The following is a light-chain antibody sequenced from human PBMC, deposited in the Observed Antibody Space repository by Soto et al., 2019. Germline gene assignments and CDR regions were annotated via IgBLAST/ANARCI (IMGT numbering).Light chain of an antibody. CDR2: GAS. J-gene: IGKJ4*01. CDR3: QQHSRSIT. Sequence: VLTQSPGTVSFSAGERSTLSFMASQSVNNNYLAWYQQKPGQSPRLLIYGASIRATAIPDRFSGSGSGTDFTLTISRLEPEDSAVYYCQQHSRSITIGGGTKVDIK. CDR1: QSVNNNY. V-gene: IGKV3-20*01.